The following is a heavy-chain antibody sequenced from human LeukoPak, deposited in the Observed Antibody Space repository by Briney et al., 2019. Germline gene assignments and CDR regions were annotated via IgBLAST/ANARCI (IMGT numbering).Heavy chain of an antibody. D-gene: IGHD4-17*01. V-gene: IGHV4-30-4*02. CDR1: GSSISSGDFY. CDR2: IYYSGDT. CDR3: ARTGSTVTMLYPFDH. J-gene: IGHJ4*02. Sequence: SETLSLTCTVSGSSISSGDFYWSWIRQSPEQGLEWIGYIYYSGDTYYNPSLKSRVSISVDTSKNQFSLKLSSVTAADTAVYYCARTGSTVTMLYPFDHWGQGTLVTVSS.